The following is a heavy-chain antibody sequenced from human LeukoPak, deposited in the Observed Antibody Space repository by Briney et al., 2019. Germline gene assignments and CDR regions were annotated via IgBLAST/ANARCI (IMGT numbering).Heavy chain of an antibody. Sequence: GGTLRLSCAASGFTFSSYGMSWVRQAPGKGLEWVSAISGSGGSTYYADSVKGRFTISRDNSKNTVYLQMNSLRAEDTAVYYCAKDHPGYSSGWYGGLFDFWGQGTLVTVSS. CDR3: AKDHPGYSSGWYGGLFDF. CDR2: ISGSGGST. CDR1: GFTFSSYG. V-gene: IGHV3-23*01. D-gene: IGHD6-19*01. J-gene: IGHJ4*02.